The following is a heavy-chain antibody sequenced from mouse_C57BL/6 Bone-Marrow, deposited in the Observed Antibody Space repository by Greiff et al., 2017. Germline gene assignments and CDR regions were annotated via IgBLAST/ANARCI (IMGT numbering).Heavy chain of an antibody. CDR2: ISNGGGST. CDR3: AIEDYEYDGVWDY. Sequence: EVKLVESGGGLVQPGGSLKLSCAASGFTFSDYYMYWVRQTPEKRLEWVAYISNGGGSTYYPDTVKGRFTISRDNAKNTLYLQMSRLKTEDTAMYYCAIEDYEYDGVWDYWGQGTSVTVSS. CDR1: GFTFSDYY. D-gene: IGHD2-4*01. V-gene: IGHV5-12*01. J-gene: IGHJ4*01.